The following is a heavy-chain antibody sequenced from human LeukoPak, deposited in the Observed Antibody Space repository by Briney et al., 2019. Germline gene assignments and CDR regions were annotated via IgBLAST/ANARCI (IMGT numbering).Heavy chain of an antibody. V-gene: IGHV4-59*08. J-gene: IGHJ4*02. Sequence: SETLSLTCTVSGGSISSYYWSWIRQPPGKGLEWIGYIYYSGSINYNPSLESRVTISVDTSKNQFSLKLNSVTAADTAVYYCARSGYGYDLHFDYWGQGTLVTVSS. CDR1: GGSISSYY. D-gene: IGHD5-18*01. CDR3: ARSGYGYDLHFDY. CDR2: IYYSGSI.